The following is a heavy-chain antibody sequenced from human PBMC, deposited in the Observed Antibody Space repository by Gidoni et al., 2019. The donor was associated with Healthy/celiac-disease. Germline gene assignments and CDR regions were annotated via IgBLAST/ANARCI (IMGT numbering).Heavy chain of an antibody. Sequence: EVQLVESGGGLVQPGRSLRLSCAASGFTFDDYAMHWVRQAPGKGLGWVSGISWNSGSIGYADSVKGRFTISRDNAKNSLYLQMNSLRAEDTALYYCAKGGYYDILTGYYSFDYWGQGTLVTVSS. CDR2: ISWNSGSI. D-gene: IGHD3-9*01. J-gene: IGHJ4*02. CDR1: GFTFDDYA. CDR3: AKGGYYDILTGYYSFDY. V-gene: IGHV3-9*01.